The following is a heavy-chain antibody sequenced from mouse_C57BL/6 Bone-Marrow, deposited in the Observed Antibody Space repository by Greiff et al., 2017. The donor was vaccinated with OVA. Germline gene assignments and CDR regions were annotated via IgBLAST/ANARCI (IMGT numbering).Heavy chain of an antibody. CDR1: GYTFTSYW. Sequence: VQLQQPGAELVKPGASVKLSCKASGYTFTSYWMQWVKQRPGQVLEWIGEIDPSDSYTNYNQKFKGKATLTVETSSSTAYMQLSSLTSEDSAVYYCAREGTTVVADAYWGQGTLVTVSA. V-gene: IGHV1-50*01. D-gene: IGHD1-1*01. CDR3: AREGTTVVADAY. CDR2: IDPSDSYT. J-gene: IGHJ3*01.